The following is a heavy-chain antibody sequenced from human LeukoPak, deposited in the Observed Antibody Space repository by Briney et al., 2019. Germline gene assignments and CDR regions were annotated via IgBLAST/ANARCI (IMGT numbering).Heavy chain of an antibody. Sequence: GGSLRLSCAASGFTLSSYTMNWVRQAPGKGLEWVSSISSSSSYIYYADSVKGRLTISRDNAKNSLYLQMNSLRAEDTAVYYCARDPTPRYCSGGSCYTHYGMDVWGQGTTVTVSS. CDR3: ARDPTPRYCSGGSCYTHYGMDV. J-gene: IGHJ6*02. V-gene: IGHV3-21*01. D-gene: IGHD2-15*01. CDR2: ISSSSSYI. CDR1: GFTLSSYT.